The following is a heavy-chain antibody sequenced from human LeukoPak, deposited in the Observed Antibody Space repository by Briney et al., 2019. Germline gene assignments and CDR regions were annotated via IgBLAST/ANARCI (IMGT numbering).Heavy chain of an antibody. CDR2: ISSSGSTI. CDR3: ARAPRDWELEYYFDY. Sequence: PGGSLGLSCAASGFTFSDYYMSWIRQAPGKGLEWVSYISSSGSTIYYADSVKGRFTISRDNAKNSLYLQMNSLRAEDTAVYYCARAPRDWELEYYFDYWGQGTLVTVSS. J-gene: IGHJ4*02. CDR1: GFTFSDYY. V-gene: IGHV3-11*01. D-gene: IGHD1-26*01.